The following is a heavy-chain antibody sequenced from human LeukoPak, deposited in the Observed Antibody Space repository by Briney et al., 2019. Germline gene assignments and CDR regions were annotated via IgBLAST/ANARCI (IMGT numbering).Heavy chain of an antibody. Sequence: GGSLRLSCAASGFTFSRIAMTWVRQAPGKGLEWVSPISGSSSYIYYADSVKGRFTISRDNAKNSLYLQMNSLRAEDTAVYYCARVDYDILTGYYIYAFDIWGQGTMVTVSS. J-gene: IGHJ3*02. D-gene: IGHD3-9*01. V-gene: IGHV3-21*01. CDR1: GFTFSRIA. CDR3: ARVDYDILTGYYIYAFDI. CDR2: ISGSSSYI.